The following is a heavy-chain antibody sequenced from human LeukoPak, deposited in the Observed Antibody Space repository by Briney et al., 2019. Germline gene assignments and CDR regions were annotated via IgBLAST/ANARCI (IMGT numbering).Heavy chain of an antibody. CDR3: ARMVVGAALILFDY. Sequence: SQTLSLTCAISGDSVSSNSAAWNWIRQSPSIGLEWLGRTYYRSKWYNDYAVSVKSRITINPDTSKNQFSLQPNSVTHVDSAGYYCARMVVGAALILFDYWGQGTLVTVSS. CDR1: GDSVSSNSAA. V-gene: IGHV6-1*01. CDR2: TYYRSKWYN. J-gene: IGHJ4*02. D-gene: IGHD1-26*01.